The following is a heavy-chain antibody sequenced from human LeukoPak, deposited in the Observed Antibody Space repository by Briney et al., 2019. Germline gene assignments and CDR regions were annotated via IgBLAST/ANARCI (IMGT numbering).Heavy chain of an antibody. CDR3: VAVPETDFWTGFYLDY. V-gene: IGHV3-9*01. CDR2: ITWHSGSM. CDR1: GFNFDDYA. J-gene: IGHJ4*02. Sequence: GRSLRLSCAAPGFNFDDYAMHWVRQAPGKGLEWVSGITWHSGSMGYADSVKGRFTVSRDNAKNSLYLQMSSLRAEDTALYYCVAVPETDFWTGFYLDYWGQGILVTVSS. D-gene: IGHD3/OR15-3a*01.